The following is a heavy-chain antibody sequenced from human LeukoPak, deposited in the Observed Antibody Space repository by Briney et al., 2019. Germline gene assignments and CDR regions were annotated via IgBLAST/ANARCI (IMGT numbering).Heavy chain of an antibody. CDR2: IYYSGST. Sequence: PSETLSLTCTVSGGSISSSSYYWGWIRQPPGKGLEWIGSIYYSGSTYYNPSLKSRVTISVDTSKNQFSLKLSSLTAADTAVYYCARGGWYAISWGQGTLVTASS. D-gene: IGHD6-19*01. CDR1: GGSISSSSYY. CDR3: ARGGWYAIS. V-gene: IGHV4-39*07. J-gene: IGHJ5*02.